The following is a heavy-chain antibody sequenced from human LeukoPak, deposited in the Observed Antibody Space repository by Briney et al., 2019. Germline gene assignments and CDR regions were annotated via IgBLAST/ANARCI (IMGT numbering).Heavy chain of an antibody. CDR2: IYYSGST. D-gene: IGHD5-12*01. CDR3: ARRGGYDLIDY. V-gene: IGHV4-39*01. Sequence: PSETLSLTCTVSGGSISSSSYYWGWIRQPPGKGLEWIGSIYYSGSTYYNPSLKSRVTISVDTSKNQFSLKLSSVTAADTAVYYCARRGGYDLIDYWGQGTLVTVSS. J-gene: IGHJ4*02. CDR1: GGSISSSSYY.